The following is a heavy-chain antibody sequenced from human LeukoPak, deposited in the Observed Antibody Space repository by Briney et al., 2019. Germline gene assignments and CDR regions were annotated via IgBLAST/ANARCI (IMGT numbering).Heavy chain of an antibody. V-gene: IGHV4-59*01. D-gene: IGHD6-13*01. CDR2: IYYSGST. CDR1: GGSISSYY. CDR3: AGSSGGEAFEI. Sequence: SETLSLTCTVSGGSISSYYWSWIRQPPGKGLEWIGYIYYSGSTNYNPSLKSRVTISVDTSKNQCSLKLSSVTAADTAVYYCAGSSGGEAFEIWGQGTMVTVSS. J-gene: IGHJ3*02.